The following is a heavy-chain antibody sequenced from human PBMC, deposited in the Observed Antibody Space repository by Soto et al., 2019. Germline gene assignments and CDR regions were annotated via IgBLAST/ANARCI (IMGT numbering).Heavy chain of an antibody. J-gene: IGHJ3*02. CDR3: AKVAGYSSSWYRYAFDI. CDR1: GFTFSSYA. V-gene: IGHV3-23*01. D-gene: IGHD6-13*01. Sequence: PGGSLRLSCAASGFTFSSYAMSWVRQAPGKGLEWVSAISGSGGSTYYADSVKGRFTISRDNSKNTLYLQMNSLRAEDTAVYYCAKVAGYSSSWYRYAFDIWGRGTMVTVSS. CDR2: ISGSGGST.